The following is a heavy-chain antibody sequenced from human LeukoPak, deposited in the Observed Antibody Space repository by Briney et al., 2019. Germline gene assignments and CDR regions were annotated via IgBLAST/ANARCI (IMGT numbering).Heavy chain of an antibody. Sequence: GGSLSLSCAASGFTFSSYGMHWVRQAPGKGLEWVAVISYDGSNKYYADSVKGRFTISRDNSKNTLYLQMNSLRAEDTSVYYCARDVEDSSSWWARDYYYGMDVWGKGTTVTVSS. D-gene: IGHD6-13*01. V-gene: IGHV3-30*03. CDR1: GFTFSSYG. CDR3: ARDVEDSSSWWARDYYYGMDV. J-gene: IGHJ6*04. CDR2: ISYDGSNK.